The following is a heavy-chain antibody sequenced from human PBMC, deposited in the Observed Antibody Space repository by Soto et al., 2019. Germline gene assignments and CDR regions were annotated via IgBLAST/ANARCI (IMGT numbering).Heavy chain of an antibody. V-gene: IGHV5-51*01. J-gene: IGHJ6*02. CDR2: IYPGDSDT. Sequence: GESLKISCKGSGYSFTSYWIVWVRQMPGKGLEWTGIIYPGDSDTRYSPSFQGQVTISADKSISTAYLQWSSLKASDTAMYYCARRFDFWSGSGSYYYGLDVWGQGTTVTVSS. D-gene: IGHD3-3*01. CDR1: GYSFTSYW. CDR3: ARRFDFWSGSGSYYYGLDV.